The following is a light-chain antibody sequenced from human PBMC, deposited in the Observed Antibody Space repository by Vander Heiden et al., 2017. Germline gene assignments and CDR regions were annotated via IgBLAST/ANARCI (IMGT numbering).Light chain of an antibody. Sequence: ESVLTKSPDTLSLSTVDRATLSCRARQSVDNRYLGWYQKKPGQAPRLLIYNTSRRATGIPDRFSGSGSGTDFTLTISRLEPEDFAVYYWQQYGGSVWTFGQGTKVEIK. CDR1: QSVDNRY. J-gene: IGKJ1*01. V-gene: IGKV3-20*01. CDR2: NTS. CDR3: QQYGGSVWT.